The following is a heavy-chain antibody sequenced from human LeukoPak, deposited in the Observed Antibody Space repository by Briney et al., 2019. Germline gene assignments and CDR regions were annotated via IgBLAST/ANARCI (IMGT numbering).Heavy chain of an antibody. CDR1: AFTFSSHA. CDR3: AKGYSSSWAYYFDY. CDR2: ISADGANT. J-gene: IGHJ4*02. Sequence: GGSLRLSCAASAFTFSSHAMSWVRQTPGKRLEWVSGISADGANTLHADSVKGRFTISRDNSKNTLHLQMNSLRAEDTAVYYCAKGYSSSWAYYFDYWGQGTLVTVSS. V-gene: IGHV3-23*01. D-gene: IGHD6-13*01.